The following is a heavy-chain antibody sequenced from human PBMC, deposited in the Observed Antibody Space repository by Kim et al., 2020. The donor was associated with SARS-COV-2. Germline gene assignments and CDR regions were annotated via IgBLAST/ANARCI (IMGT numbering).Heavy chain of an antibody. CDR2: INHSGST. J-gene: IGHJ4*02. D-gene: IGHD5-18*01. CDR3: ARGMTARGYSYGYAQTRGPRFDY. V-gene: IGHV4-34*01. CDR1: GGSFSGYY. Sequence: SETLSLTCAVYGGSFSGYYWSWIRQPPGKGLEWIGEINHSGSTNYNPSLKSRVTISVDTSKNQFSLKLSSVTAADTAVYYCARGMTARGYSYGYAQTRGPRFDYWGQGTLVTVSS.